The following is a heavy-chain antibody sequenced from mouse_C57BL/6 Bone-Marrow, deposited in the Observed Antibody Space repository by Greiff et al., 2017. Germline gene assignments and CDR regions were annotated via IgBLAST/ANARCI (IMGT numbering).Heavy chain of an antibody. V-gene: IGHV5-12*01. J-gene: IGHJ4*01. CDR1: GFTFSDYY. CDR3: ARQGWLLYAMDY. Sequence: EVQGVESGGGLVQPGGSLKLSCAASGFTFSDYYMYWVRQTPEKRLEWVAYISNGGGSTYYPDTVKGRFTISRDNAKNTLYLQMSRLKSEDTAMYYCARQGWLLYAMDYGGQGTSVTVSS. CDR2: ISNGGGST. D-gene: IGHD2-3*01.